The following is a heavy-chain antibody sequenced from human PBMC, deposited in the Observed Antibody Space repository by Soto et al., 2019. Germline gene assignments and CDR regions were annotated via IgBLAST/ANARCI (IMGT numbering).Heavy chain of an antibody. CDR1: GFTFSSYS. D-gene: IGHD6-13*01. V-gene: IGHV3-21*01. CDR2: ISSSSSYI. J-gene: IGHJ4*02. Sequence: GGSLRLSCAASGFTFSSYSMNWVRQAPGKGLEWVSSISSSSSYIYYADSVKGRFTISRDNAKNSLYLQMNSLRAEDTAVYYCAREGDGSRWFNYFDYWGKGTQVTVSS. CDR3: AREGDGSRWFNYFDY.